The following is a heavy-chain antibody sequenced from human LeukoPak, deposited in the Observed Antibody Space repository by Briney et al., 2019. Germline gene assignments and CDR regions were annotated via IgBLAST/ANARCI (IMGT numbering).Heavy chain of an antibody. CDR1: GFTFSTYA. CDR3: AKLALGSGNY. J-gene: IGHJ4*02. Sequence: PGGSLRLSCTVSGFTFSTYAMSWVRQAPGKGLEWVSTISGSGGSTYYADSVKGRFTISKDNSKNTLYLQLSSRRAEDTAVYYCAKLALGSGNYWGQGTLVTVSS. V-gene: IGHV3-23*01. CDR2: ISGSGGST. D-gene: IGHD3-10*01.